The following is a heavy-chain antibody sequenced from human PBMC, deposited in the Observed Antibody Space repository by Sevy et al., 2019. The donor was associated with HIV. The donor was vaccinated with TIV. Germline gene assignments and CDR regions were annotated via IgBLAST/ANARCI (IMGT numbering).Heavy chain of an antibody. J-gene: IGHJ4*02. CDR1: GFTFSSYA. D-gene: IGHD4-17*01. Sequence: GGSLRLSCAASGFTFSSYAMSWVRQAPGKGLEWVSAISGSGGSTYYADSVKGRFTISRDNSKNTQYLQMNSLRAEDTDVYYCAKGPLYDYGDYGRENYFDYWGQGTLVTVSS. CDR3: AKGPLYDYGDYGRENYFDY. CDR2: ISGSGGST. V-gene: IGHV3-23*01.